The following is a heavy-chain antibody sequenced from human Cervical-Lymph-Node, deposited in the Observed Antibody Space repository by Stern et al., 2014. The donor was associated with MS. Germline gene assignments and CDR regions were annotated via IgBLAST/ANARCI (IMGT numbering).Heavy chain of an antibody. CDR1: GASITSYY. Sequence: LQESSPGLLRPSETLSLTCTVSGASITSYYWSWIRQPPGKGLEWIGYIYYSGTTNYNASIKGRVAISIDTSKTQFSLRLSSVTAADTAVYYCARATDLWGQGTLVTVSS. CDR3: ARATDL. J-gene: IGHJ5*02. CDR2: IYYSGTT. V-gene: IGHV4-59*01.